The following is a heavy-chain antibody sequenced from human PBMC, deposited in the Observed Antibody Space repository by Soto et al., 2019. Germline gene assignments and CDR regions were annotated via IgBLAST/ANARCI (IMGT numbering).Heavy chain of an antibody. CDR1: GFSLGSGGVG. D-gene: IGHD3-16*01. CDR3: AHLDRYYYGMDV. Sequence: SGPTLVNPTQTLTLTCSFSGFSLGSGGVGVAWIRQPPGKALEWLSLIYLNDDRRYSPSLRSRLTITKDTSKNQVVLTMTNMDPVDTATYYCAHLDRYYYGMDVWGQGTTVTVSS. CDR2: IYLNDDR. J-gene: IGHJ6*02. V-gene: IGHV2-5*01.